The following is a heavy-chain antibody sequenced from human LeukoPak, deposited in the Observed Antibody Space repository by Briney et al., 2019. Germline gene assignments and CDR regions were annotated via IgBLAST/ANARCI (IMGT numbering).Heavy chain of an antibody. Sequence: GGSLRLSCAASGFTFSSYSMNWVRQAPGQGLEWVSSISSSSSYIYYADSVKGRFTISRDNAKNSLYLQMNSLRAEDTAVYYCARDTPVGYFDYWGQGTLVTVSS. CDR2: ISSSSSYI. CDR3: ARDTPVGYFDY. J-gene: IGHJ4*02. CDR1: GFTFSSYS. V-gene: IGHV3-21*01.